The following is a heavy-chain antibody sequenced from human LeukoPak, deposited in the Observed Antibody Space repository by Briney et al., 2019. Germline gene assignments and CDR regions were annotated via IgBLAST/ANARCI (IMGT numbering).Heavy chain of an antibody. CDR1: GGSISSYY. D-gene: IGHD6-6*01. V-gene: IGHV4-59*12. CDR3: ARAAARPHFDY. Sequence: SETLSLTCTVSGGSISSYYWSWIRQPPGKGLEWIGYIYYSGSTNYNPSLKSRVTISVDRSKNQFSLKLSSVTAADAAVYYCARAAARPHFDYWGQGTLVTVSS. CDR2: IYYSGST. J-gene: IGHJ4*02.